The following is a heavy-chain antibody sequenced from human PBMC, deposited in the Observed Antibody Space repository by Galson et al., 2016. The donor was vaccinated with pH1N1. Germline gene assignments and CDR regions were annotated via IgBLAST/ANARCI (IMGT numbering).Heavy chain of an antibody. V-gene: IGHV3-48*04. CDR3: AREGLWPGVDAFDI. CDR1: GFTFSSYR. Sequence: SLRLSCAASGFTFSSYRMNWVRQAPGKGLEWVSYISLSSSIIHYADSVKGRFIISRDSAKNSLYLQMNSLRAEATSIYYCAREGLWPGVDAFDIWGQGTMVTVSS. CDR2: ISLSSSII. J-gene: IGHJ3*02. D-gene: IGHD4/OR15-4a*01.